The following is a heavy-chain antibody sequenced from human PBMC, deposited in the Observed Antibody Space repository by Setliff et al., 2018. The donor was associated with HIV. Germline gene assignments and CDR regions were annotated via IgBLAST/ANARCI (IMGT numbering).Heavy chain of an antibody. V-gene: IGHV3-23*01. J-gene: IGHJ4*02. Sequence: PGGSLRLSCAASGFTFSSYAMNWVRQAPGKGLQWVSAISGSGGSTYYADSVKGRFTISRDNSKNTLYLQMTSLGAEDTAVYFCAKDLGVATPRGVHYWGQGTLVTVSS. CDR3: AKDLGVATPRGVHY. CDR1: GFTFSSYA. CDR2: ISGSGGST. D-gene: IGHD2-15*01.